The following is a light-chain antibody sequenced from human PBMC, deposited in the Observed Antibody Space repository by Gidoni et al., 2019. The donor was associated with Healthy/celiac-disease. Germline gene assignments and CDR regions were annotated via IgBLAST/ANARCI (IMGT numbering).Light chain of an antibody. CDR2: GAS. J-gene: IGKJ1*01. Sequence: DIMMTQSPDSLAVSLGERATINCKSSQSVLYSSNNKNYLAWYQQKPGQPPKLLIYGASTRESGVPDRFSGSGSGTDFTLTISSLQAEDVAVYYCQQYYSTPWTFGQGPKVEIK. CDR1: QSVLYSSNNKNY. CDR3: QQYYSTPWT. V-gene: IGKV4-1*01.